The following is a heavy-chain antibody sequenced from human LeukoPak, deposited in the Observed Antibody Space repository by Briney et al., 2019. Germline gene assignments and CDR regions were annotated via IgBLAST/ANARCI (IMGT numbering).Heavy chain of an antibody. CDR2: INPNSGGT. CDR1: GYTFTGYY. Sequence: ASVKVSCTASGYTFTGYYMHWVRQAPGQGLKWMGWINPNSGGTNYAQKFQGRVTMTRDTSISTAYMELSRLRSDDTAVYYCASPGQYSSGSNDAFDIWGQGTMVTVSS. J-gene: IGHJ3*02. CDR3: ASPGQYSSGSNDAFDI. D-gene: IGHD6-19*01. V-gene: IGHV1-2*02.